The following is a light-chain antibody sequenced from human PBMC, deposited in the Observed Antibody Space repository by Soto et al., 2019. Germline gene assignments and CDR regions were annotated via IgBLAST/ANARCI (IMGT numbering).Light chain of an antibody. CDR3: QQSYSTPRT. J-gene: IGKJ1*01. V-gene: IGKV1-39*01. CDR1: QTMSTW. Sequence: GGGVAVTCRASQTMSTWISWHQQKPGKAPKLLAYDASTLQSGGPSRFSGSGSATDFTRTISSLQPEDFATYYGQQSYSTPRTFGQGTKVDIK. CDR2: DAS.